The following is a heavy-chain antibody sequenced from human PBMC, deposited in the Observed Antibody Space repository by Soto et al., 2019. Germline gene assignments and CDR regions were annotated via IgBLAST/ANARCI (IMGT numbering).Heavy chain of an antibody. CDR1: GYTFTSYD. J-gene: IGHJ5*02. CDR3: ARDRIAAAGYNWFDP. Sequence: ASVKVSCKASGYTFTSYDINWVRQATGQGLEWMGWMNPNSGNTGYAQKFQGRVTMTRNTSISTAYMELSSLRSEDTAVYYCARDRIAAAGYNWFDPWGPGTLVTVSS. V-gene: IGHV1-8*01. D-gene: IGHD6-13*01. CDR2: MNPNSGNT.